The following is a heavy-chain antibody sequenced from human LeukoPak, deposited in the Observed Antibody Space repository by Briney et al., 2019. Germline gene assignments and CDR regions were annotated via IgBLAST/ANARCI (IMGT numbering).Heavy chain of an antibody. V-gene: IGHV3-23*01. CDR3: AKGPYSSGWYRWFDP. J-gene: IGHJ5*02. Sequence: GGSLRLSCAASGFTFSSYSMNWVRQAPGKGLEWVSAISGSGGSTYYADSVKGRFTISRDNSKNTLYLQMNSLRAEGTAVYYCAKGPYSSGWYRWFDPWGQGTLVTVSS. CDR1: GFTFSSYS. D-gene: IGHD6-19*01. CDR2: ISGSGGST.